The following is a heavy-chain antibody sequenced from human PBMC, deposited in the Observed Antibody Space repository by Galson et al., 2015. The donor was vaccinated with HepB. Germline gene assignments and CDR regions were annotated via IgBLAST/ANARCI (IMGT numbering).Heavy chain of an antibody. CDR2: IIPILGIA. CDR1: GGTFSSYT. D-gene: IGHD3-22*01. CDR3: ARVGSSGYSDAFDI. J-gene: IGHJ3*02. Sequence: SCKASGGTFSSYTISWVRQAPGQGLEWMGRIIPILGIANYAQKLQGRVTITADKSTSTAYMELSSLRSEDTAVYYCARVGSSGYSDAFDIWGQGTMVTVSS. V-gene: IGHV1-69*02.